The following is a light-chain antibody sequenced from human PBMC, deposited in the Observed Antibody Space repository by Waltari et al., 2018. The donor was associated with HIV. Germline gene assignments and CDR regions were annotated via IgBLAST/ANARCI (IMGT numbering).Light chain of an antibody. J-gene: IGLJ2*01. CDR1: YSNIGRNT. CDR3: AAWDDSLHGEL. Sequence: QSVLTQTPSLSGTPGQRVTISCSGGYSNIGRNTVNWYQQFPGTAPRRLIYSNNQSPSGVPDRFSGSKSGTSASLVISELQSQDEADYHCAAWDDSLHGELFGGGTKLTVL. V-gene: IGLV1-44*01. CDR2: SNN.